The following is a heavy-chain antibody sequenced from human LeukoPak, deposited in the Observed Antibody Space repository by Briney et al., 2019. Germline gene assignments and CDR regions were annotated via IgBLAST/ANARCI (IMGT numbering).Heavy chain of an antibody. Sequence: GASVKVSCKASGGTFSSYAISWVRQAPGQGLEWMGGIIPIFGTANYAQKFQGRVTITADESTSTAYMELSSLRSEGTAVYYCAREGGSYSREDAFDIWGQGTMVTVSS. D-gene: IGHD1-26*01. V-gene: IGHV1-69*13. CDR3: AREGGSYSREDAFDI. CDR1: GGTFSSYA. CDR2: IIPIFGTA. J-gene: IGHJ3*02.